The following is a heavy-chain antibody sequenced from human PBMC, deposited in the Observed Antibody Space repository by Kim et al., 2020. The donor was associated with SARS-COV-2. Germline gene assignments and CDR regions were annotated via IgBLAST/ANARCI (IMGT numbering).Heavy chain of an antibody. Sequence: ANDAQKFQGRVTITADESTSTAYMELSSLRSEETAVYYCARVGSSGHFDYWGQGTLVTVSS. V-gene: IGHV1-69*01. J-gene: IGHJ4*02. CDR2: A. D-gene: IGHD6-19*01. CDR3: ARVGSSGHFDY.